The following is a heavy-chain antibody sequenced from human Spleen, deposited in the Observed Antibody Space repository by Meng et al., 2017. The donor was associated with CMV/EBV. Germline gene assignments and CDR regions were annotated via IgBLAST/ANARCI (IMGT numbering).Heavy chain of an antibody. CDR1: GFTVSSNY. D-gene: IGHD4-11*01. CDR3: ARDFGNYNYYYYSLNV. V-gene: IGHV3-53*01. CDR2: IYSGGST. Sequence: GGSLRLSCAASGFTVSSNYVSWVRQAPGKGLEWVSVIYSGGSTYYADSVKGRFTISRDNAKNSLYLQMNSLRAEDTAVYYCARDFGNYNYYYYSLNVWGQGTTVTVSS. J-gene: IGHJ6*02.